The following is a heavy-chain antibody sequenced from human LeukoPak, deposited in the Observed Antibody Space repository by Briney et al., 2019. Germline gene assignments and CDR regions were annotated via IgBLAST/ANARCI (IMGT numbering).Heavy chain of an antibody. CDR3: ARDVGSGGSSGPFDY. J-gene: IGHJ4*02. CDR1: GGSISSYY. V-gene: IGHV4-39*07. Sequence: SETLSLTCTVSGGSISSYYWGWIRQPPGKGLEWIGSIYYSGSTYYNPSLKSRVTISVDTSKNQFSLKLSSVTAADTAVYYCARDVGSGGSSGPFDYWGQGTLVTVSS. CDR2: IYYSGST. D-gene: IGHD2-15*01.